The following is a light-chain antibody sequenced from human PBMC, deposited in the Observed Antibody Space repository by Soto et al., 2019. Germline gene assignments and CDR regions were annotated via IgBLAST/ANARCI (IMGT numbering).Light chain of an antibody. V-gene: IGLV2-23*02. CDR3: CSDSGSSTYV. CDR1: SNDVGSYNF. J-gene: IGLJ1*01. Sequence: QSALTQPTSVSGSPGQSITISCTRTSNDVGSYNFVSWYQQHPGKAPKVLIYEVTKRPSGVSNRFSGSKSGNTASLTISGLQADDEADYSCCSDSGSSTYVFGSGTKVTVL. CDR2: EVT.